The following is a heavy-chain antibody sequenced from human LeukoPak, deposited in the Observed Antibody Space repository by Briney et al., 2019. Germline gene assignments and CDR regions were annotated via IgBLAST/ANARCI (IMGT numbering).Heavy chain of an antibody. D-gene: IGHD3-22*01. Sequence: GGSLRLSCAASGFTFSSYAMSWVRQAPGKGLEWVSAISGSGGSTYYADSVKGRFTISRDNSKNTLYLQMNSLRAEDTAVYYCAKDQEDDSSGYEYYYYYYMDVWGKGTTVTVSS. J-gene: IGHJ6*03. CDR1: GFTFSSYA. CDR2: ISGSGGST. CDR3: AKDQEDDSSGYEYYYYYYMDV. V-gene: IGHV3-23*01.